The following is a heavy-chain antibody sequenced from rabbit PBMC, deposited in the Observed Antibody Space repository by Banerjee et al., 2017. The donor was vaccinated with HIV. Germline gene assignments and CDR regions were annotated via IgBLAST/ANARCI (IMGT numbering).Heavy chain of an antibody. CDR2: IYAGSSGST. J-gene: IGHJ6*01. D-gene: IGHD4-2*01. CDR1: GFSFSSSYW. V-gene: IGHV1S45*01. CDR3: ARSILAGYVGDVYTADGMDL. Sequence: QEQLEESGGDLVKPEGSLTLTCTASGFSFSSSYWICWVRQAPGKGLEWIACIYAGSSGSTYYASWAKGRFTISKTSSTTVTLQMTSLTAADTATYFCARSILAGYVGDVYTADGMDLWGQGTLVTVS.